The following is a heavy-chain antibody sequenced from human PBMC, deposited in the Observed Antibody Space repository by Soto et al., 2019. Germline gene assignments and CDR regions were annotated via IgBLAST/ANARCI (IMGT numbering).Heavy chain of an antibody. Sequence: QVQLVESGGGLVKPGGSLRLSCAASGFTFSDYYMNWIRQAPGKGLEWVSYISSSGTTIYYADSVKGRFTISRDNAKNSLFMQMNSLRAEDTALYYCARGHSIFYGMDVWGQGTTVTVSS. J-gene: IGHJ6*02. CDR2: ISSSGTTI. CDR3: ARGHSIFYGMDV. V-gene: IGHV3-11*01. CDR1: GFTFSDYY. D-gene: IGHD2-21*01.